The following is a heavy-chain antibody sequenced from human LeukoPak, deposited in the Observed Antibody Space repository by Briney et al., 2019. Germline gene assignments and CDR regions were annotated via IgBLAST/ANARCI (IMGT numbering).Heavy chain of an antibody. V-gene: IGHV3-7*01. D-gene: IGHD3-9*01. CDR3: AKDKRLRRGSDDILTARYHYDYYGMDV. CDR2: INQDGSEK. CDR1: GFTFSNYW. Sequence: GGSLRLSCAASGFTFSNYWMSWVRQAPGKGLEWVANINQDGSEKYYVDSVKGRFTISRDNARSSLYLQMNSLRVEDTAVYYCAKDKRLRRGSDDILTARYHYDYYGMDVWGQGTTVTVSS. J-gene: IGHJ6*02.